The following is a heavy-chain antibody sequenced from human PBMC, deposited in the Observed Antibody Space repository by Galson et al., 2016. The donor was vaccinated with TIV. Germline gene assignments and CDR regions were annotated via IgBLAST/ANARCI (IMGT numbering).Heavy chain of an antibody. J-gene: IGHJ5*02. CDR3: ARVERIAIFGVLTVGQFDP. D-gene: IGHD3-3*01. Sequence: SETLSLTCTVSGGSISRSNYYWGWIRQPPGKGLEWIGSISYTGNTYYNPSLKSRVTISVDTSKNQFSLKWTSVTAADMAVYYCARVERIAIFGVLTVGQFDPWGQGTLVTVSS. CDR1: GGSISRSNYY. CDR2: ISYTGNT. V-gene: IGHV4-39*07.